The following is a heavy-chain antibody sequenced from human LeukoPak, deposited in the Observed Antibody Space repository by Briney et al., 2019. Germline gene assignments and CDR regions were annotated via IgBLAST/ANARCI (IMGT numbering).Heavy chain of an antibody. D-gene: IGHD3-10*01. J-gene: IGHJ6*03. V-gene: IGHV4-39*02. CDR2: VYYSGTG. CDR3: ARAGGSYFQYYYYYMDV. CDR1: GGPISSTSYY. Sequence: PSETLSLTCTVSGGPISSTSYYWGWIRQPPGKGLEWIGNVYYSGTGHYNPSLRSRVTMSVDTSENQLSLKLSSVTAADTAVYYCARAGGSYFQYYYYYMDVWGKGTTVTISS.